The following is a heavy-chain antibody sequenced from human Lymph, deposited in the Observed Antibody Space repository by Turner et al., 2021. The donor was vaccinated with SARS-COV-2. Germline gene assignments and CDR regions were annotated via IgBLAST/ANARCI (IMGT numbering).Heavy chain of an antibody. CDR1: GFTFSNYA. V-gene: IGHV3-30-3*01. J-gene: IGHJ3*02. D-gene: IGHD5-12*01. Sequence: QVQLVESGGGVVQPGRSLRLSCAASGFTFSNYAIHWVRQAPGKGLEWVAVISYDGSNKFYADSVKGRFTISSDNSKNTLYLQMNSLRAEDTAVYYCARDFPPQDGYNPAGGFDIWGQGTMVSVSS. CDR3: ARDFPPQDGYNPAGGFDI. CDR2: ISYDGSNK.